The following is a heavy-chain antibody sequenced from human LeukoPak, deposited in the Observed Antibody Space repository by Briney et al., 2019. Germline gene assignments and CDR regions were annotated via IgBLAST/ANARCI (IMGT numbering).Heavy chain of an antibody. J-gene: IGHJ4*02. Sequence: GGSLRLSCAASGFTFSSYGMHWARQALGKGLQWVAFIRYDGNNKYYADSVKGRFTISRDNSKNTLCLQMNSLRAEDTAVYYCAKAPIQYSSLAFFDYWGQGTLVTVSS. CDR2: IRYDGNNK. CDR3: AKAPIQYSSLAFFDY. CDR1: GFTFSSYG. D-gene: IGHD6-6*01. V-gene: IGHV3-30*02.